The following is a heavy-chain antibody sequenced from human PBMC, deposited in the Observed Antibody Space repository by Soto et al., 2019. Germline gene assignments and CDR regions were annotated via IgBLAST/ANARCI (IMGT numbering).Heavy chain of an antibody. Sequence: GGSLRLSCAASGFAFSSYSMNWVRQAPGKGLEWVSSISSSSSYIYYADSVKGRFTISRDNAKNSLYLQMNSLRAEDTAVYYCAAITQDYDILTGSNWFDPSGQGTLVTGSS. V-gene: IGHV3-21*01. CDR2: ISSSSSYI. CDR1: GFAFSSYS. CDR3: AAITQDYDILTGSNWFDP. D-gene: IGHD3-9*01. J-gene: IGHJ5*02.